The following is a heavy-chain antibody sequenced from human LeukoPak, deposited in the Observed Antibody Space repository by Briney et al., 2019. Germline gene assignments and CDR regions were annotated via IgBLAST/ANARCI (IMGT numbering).Heavy chain of an antibody. V-gene: IGHV1-69*05. Sequence: ASVKVSCKASGGTFSSYAISWVRQAPGQGLEWMGGIIPIFGTANYAQKFQGRVTMTRDMSTSTVYMELSSLRSEDTAVYYCARAGCSGYCTNGVSSNWFDPWGQGTLVTISS. CDR1: GGTFSSYA. D-gene: IGHD2-8*01. CDR2: IIPIFGTA. J-gene: IGHJ5*02. CDR3: ARAGCSGYCTNGVSSNWFDP.